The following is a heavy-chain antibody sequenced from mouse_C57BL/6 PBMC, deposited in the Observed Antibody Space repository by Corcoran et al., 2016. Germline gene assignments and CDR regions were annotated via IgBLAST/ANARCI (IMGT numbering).Heavy chain of an antibody. CDR3: ARYIYYDYDRVMDY. CDR1: GYTFTTYG. V-gene: IGHV9-3*01. J-gene: IGHJ4*01. D-gene: IGHD2-4*01. Sequence: QIQLVQSGPELKKTGETVKMSCKASGYTFTTYGMSWVKQAPGKGLKWMGWINTYSGVPTYADDFKGRFAFSLETSASTAYLQINNLKNEDTATYFCARYIYYDYDRVMDYWGQGTSVTVSS. CDR2: INTYSGVP.